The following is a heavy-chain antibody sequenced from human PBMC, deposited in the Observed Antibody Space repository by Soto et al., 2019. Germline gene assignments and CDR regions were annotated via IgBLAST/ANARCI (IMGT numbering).Heavy chain of an antibody. D-gene: IGHD3-22*01. J-gene: IGHJ4*02. CDR3: SRALDTSGFYVSLFDH. CDR1: GYTFTSYD. CDR2: MNPNSGNT. V-gene: IGHV1-8*02. Sequence: GASVKVSCEASGYTFTSYDINWVRQATGQGLEWMGWMNPNSGNTGHAQKFQGRVTMTRNTSISTVYMELNSLKTEDTAMYYCSRALDTSGFYVSLFDHWGQGALVTVSS.